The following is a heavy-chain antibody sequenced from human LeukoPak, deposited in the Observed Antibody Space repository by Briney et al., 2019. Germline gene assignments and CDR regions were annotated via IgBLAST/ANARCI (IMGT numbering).Heavy chain of an antibody. CDR1: GYTLTELS. CDR2: FDTEDGET. Sequence: GSVKVSCKVSGYTLTELSMHWVRQAPGKGREWMGGFDTEDGETIYAQKFQGRVTMNEHSSTATAYMELSSLRSEDAAVYYCATPPYCSSTSCHDYWGQGTLVTVSS. V-gene: IGHV1-24*01. J-gene: IGHJ4*02. CDR3: ATPPYCSSTSCHDY. D-gene: IGHD2-2*01.